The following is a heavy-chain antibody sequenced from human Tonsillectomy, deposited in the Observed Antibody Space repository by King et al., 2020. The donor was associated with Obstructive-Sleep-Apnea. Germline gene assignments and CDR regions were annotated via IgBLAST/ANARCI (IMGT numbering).Heavy chain of an antibody. CDR3: ASSSDILTGYYTNY. J-gene: IGHJ4*02. CDR2: IYHSGST. CDR1: GYSISSGYY. Sequence: QMQLQESGPGLVKPSETLSLTCTVSGYSISSGYYWGWIRQPPGKGLEWIGSIYHSGSTYYNPSLKSRVTISVDTSKNQFSLKLSSVTAADTAVYYCASSSDILTGYYTNYWGQGTLVTVSS. D-gene: IGHD3-9*01. V-gene: IGHV4-38-2*02.